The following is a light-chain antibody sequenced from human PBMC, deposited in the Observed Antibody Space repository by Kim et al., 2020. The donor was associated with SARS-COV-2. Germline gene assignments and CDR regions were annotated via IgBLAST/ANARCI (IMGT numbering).Light chain of an antibody. J-gene: IGLJ3*02. CDR1: GGSIASNY. CDR2: EDN. CDR3: QSYDSSSWV. Sequence: KPVTISCTRSGGSIASNYVQWYQQRPGSAPTTVIYEDNQRPSGVPDRFSGSIDSSSNSASLTISGLKTEDETDYYCQSYDSSSWVFGGGTQLTVL. V-gene: IGLV6-57*03.